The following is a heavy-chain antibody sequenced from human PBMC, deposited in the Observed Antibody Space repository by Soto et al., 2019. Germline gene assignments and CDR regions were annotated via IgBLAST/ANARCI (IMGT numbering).Heavy chain of an antibody. D-gene: IGHD6-19*01. Sequence: QVQLVESGGGVVQPGRSPRLSCAASGFTFSSYGMHWVRQAPGKGLEWVAVISYDGSNKYYADSVKGRFTISRDNSKNTLYLQMNSLRAEDTAVYYCAKGGGSSGWYKFDYWGQGTLVTVSS. V-gene: IGHV3-30*18. CDR1: GFTFSSYG. J-gene: IGHJ4*02. CDR3: AKGGGSSGWYKFDY. CDR2: ISYDGSNK.